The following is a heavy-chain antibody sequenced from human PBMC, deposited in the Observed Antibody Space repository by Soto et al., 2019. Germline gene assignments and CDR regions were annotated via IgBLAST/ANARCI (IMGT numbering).Heavy chain of an antibody. Sequence: QVQLVQSGAEVKKPGASVRVSCNASGYSFTDYHIHWVRQAPGQGLEWLGRINPKSGGTSTAQKLQGSATITRDRSISTVYMALTRLSSDDPAVYFCARGHSTDCSTGVCSFFYNHEMHVWGQGTTVTVS. CDR3: ARGHSTDCSTGVCSFFYNHEMHV. V-gene: IGHV1-2*04. D-gene: IGHD2-8*01. J-gene: IGHJ6*02. CDR2: INPKSGGT. CDR1: GYSFTDYH.